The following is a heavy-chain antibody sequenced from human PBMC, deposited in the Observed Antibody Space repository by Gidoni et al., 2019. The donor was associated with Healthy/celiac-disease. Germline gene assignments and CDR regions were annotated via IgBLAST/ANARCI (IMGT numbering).Heavy chain of an antibody. J-gene: IGHJ5*02. CDR1: GGSISSSNW. Sequence: QVQLQESGPGLAKPSGTLSLTCAVSGGSISSSNWWSWVRQPPGKGLEWIGEIYHSGSTNYNPSLTSRVTISVDKSKNQFSLKLSSVTAADTAVYYCASRIAYYGSGSYPGGITGPWGQGTLVTVSS. CDR3: ASRIAYYGSGSYPGGITGP. D-gene: IGHD3-10*01. V-gene: IGHV4-4*02. CDR2: IYHSGST.